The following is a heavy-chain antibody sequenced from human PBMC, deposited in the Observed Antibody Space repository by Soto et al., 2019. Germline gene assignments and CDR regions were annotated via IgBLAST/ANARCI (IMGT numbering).Heavy chain of an antibody. V-gene: IGHV4-59*01. D-gene: IGHD2-15*01. CDR2: IYYSGST. CDR1: GGSISSYY. Sequence: SETLSLTCTVSGGSISSYYWSWIRQPPGKGLEWIGYIYYSGSTNYNPSLKSRVTISVDTSKNQFSLKLSSVTAADTAVYYCARSLRCSGGSCYSTAFDIWGQGTMVTVSS. J-gene: IGHJ3*02. CDR3: ARSLRCSGGSCYSTAFDI.